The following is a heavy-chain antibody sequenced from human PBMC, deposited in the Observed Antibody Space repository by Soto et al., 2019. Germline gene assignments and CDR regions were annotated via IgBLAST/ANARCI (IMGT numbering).Heavy chain of an antibody. Sequence: QVQLVQYGAEVKKPGSSVKVSCKASGGTFSSYAISWVRQAPGQGLEWMGGIIPIFGTANYAQKFQGRVTITADESTITAYMELSRLRSEDTAVYYCARVGPNCSGGSCFDYYYCYGMDVWGQGTTVTVSS. CDR1: GGTFSSYA. CDR3: ARVGPNCSGGSCFDYYYCYGMDV. V-gene: IGHV1-69*01. J-gene: IGHJ6*02. CDR2: IIPIFGTA. D-gene: IGHD2-15*01.